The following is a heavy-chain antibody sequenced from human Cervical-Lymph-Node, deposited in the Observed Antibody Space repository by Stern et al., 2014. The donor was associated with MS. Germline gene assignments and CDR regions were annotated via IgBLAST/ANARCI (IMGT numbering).Heavy chain of an antibody. V-gene: IGHV1-46*01. CDR2: INPINTRT. J-gene: IGHJ4*02. D-gene: IGHD3-10*01. Sequence: VQLLQPGASVKLSCKASGYTFTTYYIHWVRQAPGQGLEWMAMINPINTRTTYAQKFQGRVTVTRDTSASTVYMELNSLRSDDTAVYYCARGDVNSGSSHVDYWGRGALVTVSS. CDR1: GYTFTTYY. CDR3: ARGDVNSGSSHVDY.